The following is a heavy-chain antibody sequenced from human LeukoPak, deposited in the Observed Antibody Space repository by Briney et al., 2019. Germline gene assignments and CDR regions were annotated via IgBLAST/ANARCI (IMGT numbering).Heavy chain of an antibody. Sequence: SETLSLTCTDSGGSISSSTYYWGWIRQPPGKGLEWIGSIYYTGSTYYNPSLKSRVTISVDTSKNQFSLKLSSVTAADTAVYYCARDLSPPTIVATITWFDPWGQGTLVTVSS. J-gene: IGHJ5*02. V-gene: IGHV4-39*07. CDR3: ARDLSPPTIVATITWFDP. CDR2: IYYTGST. CDR1: GGSISSSTYY. D-gene: IGHD5-12*01.